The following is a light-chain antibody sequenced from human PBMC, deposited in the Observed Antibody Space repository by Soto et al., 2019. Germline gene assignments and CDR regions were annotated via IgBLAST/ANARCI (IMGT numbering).Light chain of an antibody. CDR1: QRISGT. CDR3: QQYNDWPWT. V-gene: IGKV3-15*01. CDR2: GAS. Sequence: EIVMTQSPATLSVSPGGRATLSCRASQRISGTLAWYQQKPGQAPRFLIHGASTRAPGFPARFSGSGSGTDFPLTISRLQSEDFAVYYCQQYNDWPWTFGQGTKVEIK. J-gene: IGKJ1*01.